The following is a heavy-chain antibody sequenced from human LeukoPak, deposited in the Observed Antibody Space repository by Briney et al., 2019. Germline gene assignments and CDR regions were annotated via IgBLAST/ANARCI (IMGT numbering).Heavy chain of an antibody. V-gene: IGHV3-21*01. D-gene: IGHD3-22*01. J-gene: IGHJ4*02. Sequence: VGSLRLSCAASGFTFSSYSMNWVRQAPGKGLEWVSSISTSGSYRYYTDSVKGRLTISRDNGKNSLSLQMNSLRAEDTAVYYCARDLKYYDSSGFDYWGLPTLRTVSS. CDR2: ISTSGSYR. CDR1: GFTFSSYS. CDR3: ARDLKYYDSSGFDY.